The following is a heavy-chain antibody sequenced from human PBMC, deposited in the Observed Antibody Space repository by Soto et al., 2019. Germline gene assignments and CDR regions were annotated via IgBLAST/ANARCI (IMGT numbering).Heavy chain of an antibody. CDR3: AYPPPDGSASKGGDAFDI. Sequence: ASVKVSCKVSGYTLTELSMHWVRQAPGKGLEWMGGFDPEDGETIYAQKFQGRVTMTEDTSTDTAYMELRTLRSEDTAVYYGAYPPPDGSASKGGDAFDIWGQGTMVTVSS. V-gene: IGHV1-24*01. J-gene: IGHJ3*02. CDR1: GYTLTELS. D-gene: IGHD3-10*01. CDR2: FDPEDGET.